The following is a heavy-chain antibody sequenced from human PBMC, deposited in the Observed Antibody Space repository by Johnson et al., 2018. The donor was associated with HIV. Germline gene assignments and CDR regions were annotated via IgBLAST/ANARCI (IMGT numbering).Heavy chain of an antibody. D-gene: IGHD1-26*01. CDR1: GFTFSSYA. CDR3: ARRLGVVATIGAFDI. V-gene: IGHV3-30*04. Sequence: QVQLVESGGGVVQPGRSLRLSCAASGFTFSSYAMHWVRQAPGKGLEWVAVISYDGSNKYYADSVKGRFTISRDNSKNTLYLQMNSLRAEDTAVYYCARRLGVVATIGAFDIWGQGTMVTVSS. J-gene: IGHJ3*02. CDR2: ISYDGSNK.